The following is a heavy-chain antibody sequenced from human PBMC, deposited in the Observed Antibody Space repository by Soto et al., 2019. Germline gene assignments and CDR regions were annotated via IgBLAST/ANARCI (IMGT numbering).Heavy chain of an antibody. Sequence: QVQLVQSGAEVKKPGSSVKVSCKASGGTFSSYTISWVRQAPGQGLEWMGRIIPILGIANYAQKFQGRVTITADKSTSTAYMELSSLRSEDTAVYYCASEIGNYGSGSYYRPWGQGTLVTVSS. V-gene: IGHV1-69*02. J-gene: IGHJ5*02. CDR1: GGTFSSYT. D-gene: IGHD3-10*01. CDR2: IIPILGIA. CDR3: ASEIGNYGSGSYYRP.